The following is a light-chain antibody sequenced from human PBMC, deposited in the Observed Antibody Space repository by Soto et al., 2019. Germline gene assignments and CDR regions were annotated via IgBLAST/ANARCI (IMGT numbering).Light chain of an antibody. CDR1: QNVSSY. V-gene: IGKV3-11*01. CDR2: DAS. Sequence: EIVLTQSPATLALSPGERATLSCRASQNVSSYLAWYQQKPGQAPRLLIYDASHRATGIPARFSGSGSGTDFTRTISSLELEDFAGYYCQQRSNWPITVGQGTRLEIK. CDR3: QQRSNWPIT. J-gene: IGKJ5*01.